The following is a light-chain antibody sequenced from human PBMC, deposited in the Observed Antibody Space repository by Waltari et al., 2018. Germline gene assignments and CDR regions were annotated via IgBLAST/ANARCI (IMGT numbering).Light chain of an antibody. Sequence: QSALTQPASVSGSPGQSITISCTGTSSDVGGYNYVSWYQQHPGKAPKLMIYGVSRRPSGVSNRFSGSKSGNTVSLTISGLQAEDEADYYCNSYTSSSTSYVVFGGGTKLTVL. CDR1: SSDVGGYNY. V-gene: IGLV2-14*01. CDR3: NSYTSSSTSYVV. J-gene: IGLJ2*01. CDR2: GVS.